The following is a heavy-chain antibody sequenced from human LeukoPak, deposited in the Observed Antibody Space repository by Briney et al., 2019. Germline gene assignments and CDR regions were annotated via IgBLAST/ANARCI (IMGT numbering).Heavy chain of an antibody. J-gene: IGHJ4*02. D-gene: IGHD3-3*01. CDR3: ARASSMRVVIIEGVDY. V-gene: IGHV1-2*02. CDR1: GYTFTGYY. Sequence: ASVKVSCKASGYTFTGYYMHWVRQAPGQGLEWMGWINPNSGGTNYAQKFQGRVTMTRDTSISTAYMELSRLRSDDTAVYYCARASSMRVVIIEGVDYWGQGTLVTVSS. CDR2: INPNSGGT.